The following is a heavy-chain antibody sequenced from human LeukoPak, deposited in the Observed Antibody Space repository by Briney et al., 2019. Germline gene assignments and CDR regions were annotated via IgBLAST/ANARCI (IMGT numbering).Heavy chain of an antibody. Sequence: GASVKVSCKASGGTFSSYAISWVRQAPGQGLEWMGGIIPIFGTANYAQKFQGRVTITADESTSTAYMELSSLRSEDTAVYYCARGRKYYYYYGMDVWGQGTTVTVSS. V-gene: IGHV1-69*13. CDR2: IIPIFGTA. J-gene: IGHJ6*02. CDR3: ARGRKYYYYYGMDV. CDR1: GGTFSSYA.